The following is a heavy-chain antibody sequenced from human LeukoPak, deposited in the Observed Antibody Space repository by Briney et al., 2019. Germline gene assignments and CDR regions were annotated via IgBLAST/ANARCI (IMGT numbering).Heavy chain of an antibody. CDR1: GFTFSSYG. CDR3: AREGVGGFDS. Sequence: PGGSLRLSCAASGFTFSSYGMHWVRQAPGKGLEWVAVISYDGSNKYYADSVKGRFTISRDNAKTSVYLQMNSLRVEDTAVYYCAREGVGGFDSWGQGTLVTVSS. CDR2: ISYDGSNK. J-gene: IGHJ5*01. D-gene: IGHD3-10*01. V-gene: IGHV3-30*03.